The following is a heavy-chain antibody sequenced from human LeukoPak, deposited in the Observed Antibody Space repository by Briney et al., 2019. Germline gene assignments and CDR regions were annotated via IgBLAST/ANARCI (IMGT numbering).Heavy chain of an antibody. CDR2: IYSGGST. V-gene: IGHV3-53*01. J-gene: IGHJ4*02. Sequence: GGSLRLSCAASGFTVSSNYMSWVRQAPGKGLEWVSVIYSGGSTYYADSVKGRFTISRDNSKNTLYLQMNSLRAEDTAVYYCAKAIELELLPPDYWGQGTLVTVSS. D-gene: IGHD1-7*01. CDR1: GFTVSSNY. CDR3: AKAIELELLPPDY.